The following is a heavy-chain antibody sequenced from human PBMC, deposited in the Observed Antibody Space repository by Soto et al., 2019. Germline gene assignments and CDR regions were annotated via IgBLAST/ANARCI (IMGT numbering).Heavy chain of an antibody. V-gene: IGHV1-18*01. CDR3: ARITMVRGVIITWDY. CDR1: GYTFTSYG. Sequence: ASVKVSCKASGYTFTSYGISWVRQAPGQGLEWMGWISAYNGNTNYAQKLQGRVTMTTDTSTSTAYMELMSLRSDDTAVYYCARITMVRGVIITWDYWGQGTLVTVSS. D-gene: IGHD3-10*01. J-gene: IGHJ4*02. CDR2: ISAYNGNT.